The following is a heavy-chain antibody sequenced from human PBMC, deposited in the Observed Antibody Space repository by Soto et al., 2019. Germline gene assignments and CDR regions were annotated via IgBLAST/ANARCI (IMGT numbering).Heavy chain of an antibody. J-gene: IGHJ3*02. D-gene: IGHD1-7*01. CDR3: AKDMNWNYWADAFDI. CDR2: ISWNSGSI. V-gene: IGHV3-9*01. CDR1: GFTFDDYA. Sequence: HPGGSLRLSCAASGFTFDDYAMHWVRQAPGKGLEWVSGISWNSGSIGYADSVKGRFTISRDNAKNSLYLQMNSLRAEDTALYYCAKDMNWNYWADAFDIWGQGTMVTVSS.